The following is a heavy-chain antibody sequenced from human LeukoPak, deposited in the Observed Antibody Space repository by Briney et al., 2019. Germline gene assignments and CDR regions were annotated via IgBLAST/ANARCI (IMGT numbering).Heavy chain of an antibody. D-gene: IGHD6-19*01. Sequence: GASVKVSCKASGYTFTSYGISWVRQAPGQGLEWMGWISAYNGNTNHAQKLQGRVTMTTDTSTSTAYMELRSLRSDDTAVYYCARDTEPGIAVAGTSYWGQGTLVTVSS. CDR1: GYTFTSYG. CDR3: ARDTEPGIAVAGTSY. V-gene: IGHV1-18*01. CDR2: ISAYNGNT. J-gene: IGHJ4*02.